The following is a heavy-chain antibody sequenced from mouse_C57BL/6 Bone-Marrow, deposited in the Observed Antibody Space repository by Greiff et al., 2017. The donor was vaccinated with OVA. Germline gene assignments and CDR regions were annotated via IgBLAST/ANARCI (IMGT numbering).Heavy chain of an antibody. CDR2: IDPNSGGT. D-gene: IGHD1-1*01. J-gene: IGHJ3*01. CDR1: GYTFTSYW. Sequence: VQLQQSGAELVKPGASVKLSCKASGYTFTSYWMHWVKQRPGRGLEWIGRIDPNSGGTKYNEKFKSKATLTVDKPSSTAYMQLSSLTSEDSAVYYCARGPSLLRRGDWFAYWGQGTLVTVSA. CDR3: ARGPSLLRRGDWFAY. V-gene: IGHV1-72*01.